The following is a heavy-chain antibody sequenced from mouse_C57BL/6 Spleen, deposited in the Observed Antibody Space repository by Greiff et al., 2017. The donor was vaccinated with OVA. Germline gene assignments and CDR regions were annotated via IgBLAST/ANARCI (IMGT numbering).Heavy chain of an antibody. CDR2: IYPRSGNT. CDR3: ASGGSSNAWFAY. D-gene: IGHD1-1*01. Sequence: VQLQQSGAELARPGASVKLSCKASGYTFTSYGISWVKQRTGQGLEWIGEIYPRSGNTYYNEKFKGKATLTADKSSSTAYMELRSLTSEDSAVYFCASGGSSNAWFAYWGQGTLVTVSA. CDR1: GYTFTSYG. J-gene: IGHJ3*01. V-gene: IGHV1-81*01.